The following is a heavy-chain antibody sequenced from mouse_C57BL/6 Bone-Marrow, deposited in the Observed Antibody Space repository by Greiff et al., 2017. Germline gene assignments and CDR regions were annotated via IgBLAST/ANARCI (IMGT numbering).Heavy chain of an antibody. CDR1: GFTFSDYY. J-gene: IGHJ2*01. CDR3: ARGTTVVDY. CDR2: ISNGGGST. Sequence: EVKLVASGGGLVQPGGSLKLSCAASGFTFSDYYMYWVRQTPEKRLEWVAYISNGGGSTYYPDTVKGRFTISRDNAKNTLYLQMSRLKSEDTAMYYCARGTTVVDYWGQGTTLTVSS. V-gene: IGHV5-12*01. D-gene: IGHD1-1*01.